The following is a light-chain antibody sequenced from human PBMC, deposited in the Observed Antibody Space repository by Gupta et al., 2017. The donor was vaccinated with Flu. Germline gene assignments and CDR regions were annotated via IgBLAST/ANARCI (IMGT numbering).Light chain of an antibody. J-gene: IGLJ1*01. CDR1: KLRDKN. V-gene: IGLV3-1*01. Sequence: SYDLTQPTSVSVLPGQTATITCSGDKLRDKNVCWYQQKSGQPPVVVIYQDDRRPAGIPERFSGSYSGDTATLTIGGTQATDEADYYCQTWDSSSSSYAFGPGTTVTVL. CDR2: QDD. CDR3: QTWDSSSSSYA.